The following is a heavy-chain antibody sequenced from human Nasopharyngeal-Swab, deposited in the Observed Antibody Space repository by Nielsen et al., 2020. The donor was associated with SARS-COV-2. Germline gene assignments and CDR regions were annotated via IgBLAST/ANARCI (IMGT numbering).Heavy chain of an antibody. D-gene: IGHD4/OR15-4a*01. V-gene: IGHV5-51*01. CDR1: GSYFSTYW. Sequence: GGSLRLSCQGSGSYFSTYWIGWVRQMPGRGLEWMGIIYPGDSTPRYRPSFQGQVTISADKSSTAYLQWSSLKASDTAMYFCARLYGGYVDYWGQGTLVNVSS. J-gene: IGHJ4*02. CDR3: ARLYGGYVDY. CDR2: IYPGDSTP.